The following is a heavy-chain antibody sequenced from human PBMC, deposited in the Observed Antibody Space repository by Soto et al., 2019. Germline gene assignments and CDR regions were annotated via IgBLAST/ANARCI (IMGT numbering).Heavy chain of an antibody. Sequence: PSETLSLTCTVSGDAINSYYWTWIRQPPGKGLEWIGYIYHSGTTSYNPSLKSRVTIVLDTSKNQFSLKLSSVTAADTAVYYCARSPFLGWFDPWGQGTLVTVSS. CDR2: IYHSGTT. CDR1: GDAINSYY. J-gene: IGHJ5*02. CDR3: ARSPFLGWFDP. V-gene: IGHV4-4*09. D-gene: IGHD3-16*01.